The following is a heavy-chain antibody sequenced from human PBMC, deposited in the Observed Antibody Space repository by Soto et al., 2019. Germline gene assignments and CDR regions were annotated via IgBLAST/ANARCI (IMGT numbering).Heavy chain of an antibody. D-gene: IGHD7-27*01. J-gene: IGHJ4*02. V-gene: IGHV4-59*08. CDR1: GGSISSYY. CDR2: IYYSGST. CDR3: ARRWGRTFAY. Sequence: QVQLQESGPGLVKPSETLSLTCTVSGGSISSYYWSWIRQPPGKGLEWIGYIYYSGSTHYPPSLKTPVTTSVDTSKNQFPLKLSSVTAADTGVYYCARRWGRTFAYWGQGTLITVSS.